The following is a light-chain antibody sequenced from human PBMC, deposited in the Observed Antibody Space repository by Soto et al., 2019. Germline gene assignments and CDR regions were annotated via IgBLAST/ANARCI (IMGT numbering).Light chain of an antibody. Sequence: EPGLTQSPGTLSLSTGESATLSCRASQSVSSNYLAWYQQKPGQAPRLLIYDASSRSPVIPDRFSGSGSGTDFTLTITRLEPEDFAVYYCQQYGRSLWTFGQGTKVAIK. CDR1: QSVSSNY. V-gene: IGKV3-20*01. CDR2: DAS. J-gene: IGKJ1*01. CDR3: QQYGRSLWT.